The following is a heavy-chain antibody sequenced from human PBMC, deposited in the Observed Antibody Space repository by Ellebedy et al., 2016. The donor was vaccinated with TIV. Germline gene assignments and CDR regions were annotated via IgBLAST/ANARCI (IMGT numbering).Heavy chain of an antibody. Sequence: GESLKISCAASGFTFSSFAMTWVRQAPEKGLEWVSTISHTGTRTYYTDSVEGRFIISRDTSKKTLYLQMNGLRAEDTAIYYCAKGRGGGSDSSAPRYYFDYWGLGTLVTVSS. CDR3: AKGRGGGSDSSAPRYYFDY. V-gene: IGHV3-23*01. J-gene: IGHJ4*02. D-gene: IGHD3-22*01. CDR1: GFTFSSFA. CDR2: ISHTGTRT.